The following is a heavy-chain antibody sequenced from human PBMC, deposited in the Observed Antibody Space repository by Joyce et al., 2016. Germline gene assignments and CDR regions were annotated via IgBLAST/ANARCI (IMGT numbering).Heavy chain of an antibody. Sequence: QVQLVESGGGVVQPGRSLRLSCAASGRTLSNYGVHWVRQAPGKGLEGVAVISYDGIYKCYADSVKGPFTISRDNSKNTVFLEMNSLRAEDTAVYYCAKSLTATYSSGWFLDYWGQGTLVTVSS. J-gene: IGHJ4*02. D-gene: IGHD6-25*01. CDR3: AKSLTATYSSGWFLDY. CDR2: ISYDGIYK. CDR1: GRTLSNYG. V-gene: IGHV3-30*18.